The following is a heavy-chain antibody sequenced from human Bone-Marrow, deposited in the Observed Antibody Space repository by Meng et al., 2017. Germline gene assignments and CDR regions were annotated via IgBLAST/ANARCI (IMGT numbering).Heavy chain of an antibody. CDR3: ARDYCSGGSCYYFDY. CDR1: GFTFSSYG. CDR2: IWYDRSNK. D-gene: IGHD2-15*01. Sequence: GESLKISCAASGFTFSSYGMHWVRQAPGKGLEWVAVIWYDRSNKYYADSVKGRFTISRDNSKNTLYLQMNSLSAEDTAVYYCARDYCSGGSCYYFDYWGQGTLVTVSS. V-gene: IGHV3-33*01. J-gene: IGHJ4*02.